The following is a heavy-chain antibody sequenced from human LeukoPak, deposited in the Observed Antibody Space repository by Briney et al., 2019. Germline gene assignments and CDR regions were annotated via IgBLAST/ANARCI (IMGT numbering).Heavy chain of an antibody. J-gene: IGHJ6*02. CDR3: AKDHVGTYYYYYGMDV. V-gene: IGHV3-30*18. D-gene: IGHD1-26*01. CDR1: GFTFSSYG. CDR2: ISYDGSNK. Sequence: GGSLRLSCAAPGFTFSSYGMHWVRQAPGKGLEWVAVISYDGSNKYYADSVKGRFTISRDNSKNTLYLQMNSLRAEDTAVYYCAKDHVGTYYYYYGMDVWGQGATVTVSS.